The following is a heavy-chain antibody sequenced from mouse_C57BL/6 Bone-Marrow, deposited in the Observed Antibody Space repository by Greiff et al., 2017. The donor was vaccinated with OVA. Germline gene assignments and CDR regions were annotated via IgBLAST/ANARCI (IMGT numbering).Heavy chain of an antibody. D-gene: IGHD2-5*01. V-gene: IGHV7-3*01. J-gene: IGHJ2*01. CDR3: ARNYYSNPDY. Sequence: EVQLQESGGGLVQPGGSLSLSCAASGFTFTDYYMSWVRQPPGKALEWLGFIRNKANGYTTEYSASVKGRFTISRDNSQSILYLQMNALRAEDSATYYCARNYYSNPDYWGQGTTLTVSS. CDR2: IRNKANGYTT. CDR1: GFTFTDYY.